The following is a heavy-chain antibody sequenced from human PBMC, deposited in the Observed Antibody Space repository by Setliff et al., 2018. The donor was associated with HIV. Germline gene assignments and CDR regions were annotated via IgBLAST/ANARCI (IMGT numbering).Heavy chain of an antibody. CDR2: IQQHGSEI. D-gene: IGHD3-22*01. J-gene: IGHJ3*02. V-gene: IGHV3-7*05. CDR1: GYTFSSYW. Sequence: GGSLRLSCAASGYTFSSYWMAWVRQCPGKGLEWVANIQQHGSEIHYVASLKGRFTISRDNARSSLYLEMNSLKIEDTAVYYCASGSNQERSDYYYAFDIWGQGTMVTVSS. CDR3: ASGSNQERSDYYYAFDI.